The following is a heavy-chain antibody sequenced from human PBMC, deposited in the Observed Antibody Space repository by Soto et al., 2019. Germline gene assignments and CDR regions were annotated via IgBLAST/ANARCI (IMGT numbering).Heavy chain of an antibody. CDR3: AGKGIVVVVAATPTDYYYGMDV. D-gene: IGHD2-15*01. Sequence: SVKVSCKASGGTFSSYAISWVRQAPGQGLEWMGGIIPIFGTANYAQKFQGRVTITADESTSTAYMELSSLRSEDTAVYYCAGKGIVVVVAATPTDYYYGMDVWG. CDR2: IIPIFGTA. V-gene: IGHV1-69*13. J-gene: IGHJ6*02. CDR1: GGTFSSYA.